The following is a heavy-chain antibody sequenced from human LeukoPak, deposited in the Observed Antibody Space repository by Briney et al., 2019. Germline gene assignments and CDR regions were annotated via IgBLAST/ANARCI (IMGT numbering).Heavy chain of an antibody. CDR1: GYTFISFG. D-gene: IGHD2-2*02. CDR2: ISAYNGNT. J-gene: IGHJ4*02. CDR3: ARSHCSSTSCHKEDDF. V-gene: IGHV1-18*01. Sequence: ASVKVSCKTSGYTFISFGISWVRQAPGQGLEWMGWISAYNGNTNYARKFQGRVTMTTDTSTKTSYMELRSLISDDTAVYYCARSHCSSTSCHKEDDFWGQGTRVTVSS.